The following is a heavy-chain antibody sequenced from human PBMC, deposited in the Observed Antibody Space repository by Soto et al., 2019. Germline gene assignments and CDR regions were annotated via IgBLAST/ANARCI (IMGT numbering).Heavy chain of an antibody. CDR3: ARHGCSSPSCSYYYYYGMDV. Sequence: GESLKISCKGSGYSFTSYWIGWVRQMPGKGLEWMGMIYPSDSYTNYSPSFQGHVTISADKSISTAYLQWSSLKASDTAMYYCARHGCSSPSCSYYYYYGMDVWGQGTTVTVSS. J-gene: IGHJ6*02. D-gene: IGHD2-2*01. CDR1: GYSFTSYW. V-gene: IGHV5-51*01. CDR2: IYPSDSYT.